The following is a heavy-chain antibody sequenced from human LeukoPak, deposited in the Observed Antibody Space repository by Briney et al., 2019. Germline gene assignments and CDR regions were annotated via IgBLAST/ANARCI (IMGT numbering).Heavy chain of an antibody. J-gene: IGHJ3*02. Sequence: SGGSLRLSCAASGFSISNYWMTWVRQAPGKGLEWVCNIKPDGSEKYYVDSVKGRLTVSRDNVKDSLYVQMNSLRAEDTAVYYCXRHXMXXXXLDIWGLGXMVTVS. D-gene: IGHD2-2*01. CDR2: IKPDGSEK. CDR3: XRHXMXXXXLDI. V-gene: IGHV3-7*01. CDR1: GFSISNYW.